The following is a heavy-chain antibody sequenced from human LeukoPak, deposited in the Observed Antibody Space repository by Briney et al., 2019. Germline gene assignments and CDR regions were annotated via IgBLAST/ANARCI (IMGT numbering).Heavy chain of an antibody. V-gene: IGHV3-23*01. CDR1: GFTFSSYA. CDR2: ISGSGGST. J-gene: IGHJ5*02. Sequence: GGSLRLSCGASGFTFSSYAISWVLQAPGKGLEWISAISGSGGSTYYADSVKGRFTISRDNSKNTLYLQMNSLRAEDTAVYYCAKALGYCSTTSCYNWFDPWGQGTLVTVSS. D-gene: IGHD2-2*01. CDR3: AKALGYCSTTSCYNWFDP.